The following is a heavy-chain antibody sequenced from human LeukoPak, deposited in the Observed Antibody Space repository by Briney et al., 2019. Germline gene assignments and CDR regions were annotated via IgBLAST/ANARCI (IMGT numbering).Heavy chain of an antibody. D-gene: IGHD5-18*01. CDR2: ISAYNGNT. V-gene: IGHV1-18*01. Sequence: ASVTVSCKASGYTFTSYGISWVRQAPGQGLEWMGWISAYNGNTNYAQKLQGRVTMTTDTSTSTAYMELRSLRSDDTAVYYCARDRPDSGYSYGNWFDPWGQGTLVTVSS. CDR3: ARDRPDSGYSYGNWFDP. CDR1: GYTFTSYG. J-gene: IGHJ5*02.